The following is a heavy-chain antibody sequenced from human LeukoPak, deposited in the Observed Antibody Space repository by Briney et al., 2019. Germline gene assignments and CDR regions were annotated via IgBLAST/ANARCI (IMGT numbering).Heavy chain of an antibody. CDR3: ARDWGVGGRPGYMDV. V-gene: IGHV4-59*01. Sequence: SEPLSLTCTVSGGSISSYYWSWIRQPPRKGLEWIGYIYYSGNTNYNPSLKSRVTILVDTSKNQVSLKLSSVTAADTAVYFCARDWGVGGRPGYMDVWGKGTTVTVSS. J-gene: IGHJ6*03. D-gene: IGHD6-6*01. CDR2: IYYSGNT. CDR1: GGSISSYY.